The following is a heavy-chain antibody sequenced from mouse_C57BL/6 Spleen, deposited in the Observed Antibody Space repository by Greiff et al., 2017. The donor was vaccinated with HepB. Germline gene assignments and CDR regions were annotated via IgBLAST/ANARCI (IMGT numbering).Heavy chain of an antibody. CDR2: IYPGSGST. CDR3: ARESYYYGSSYYFDY. V-gene: IGHV1-55*01. CDR1: GYTFTSYW. Sequence: QVQLQQPGAELVKPGASVKMSCKASGYTFTSYWITWVKQRPGQGLEWLGDIYPGSGSTNYNEKFKSKATLTVDTSSSTAYMQLSSLTSEDSAVYYCARESYYYGSSYYFDYWGQGTTLTVSS. D-gene: IGHD1-1*01. J-gene: IGHJ2*01.